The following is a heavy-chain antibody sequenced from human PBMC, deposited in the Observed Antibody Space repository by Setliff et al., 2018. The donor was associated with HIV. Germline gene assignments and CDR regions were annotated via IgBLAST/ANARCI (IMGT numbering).Heavy chain of an antibody. CDR2: IYTSGST. D-gene: IGHD3-22*01. J-gene: IGHJ6*03. CDR1: GGSISSGSYY. CDR3: ARETYYYDNPQYYYYYMDV. V-gene: IGHV4-61*02. Sequence: SETLSLTCTVSGGSISSGSYYWSWIRQPAGKGLEWIGRIYTSGSTNYNPSLKSRVTISVDTSKNQFSLKLRPVTAADTAVYYCARETYYYDNPQYYYYYMDVWGKGTTVTVSS.